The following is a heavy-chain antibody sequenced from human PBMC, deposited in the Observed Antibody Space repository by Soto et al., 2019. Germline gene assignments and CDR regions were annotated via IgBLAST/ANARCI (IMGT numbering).Heavy chain of an antibody. D-gene: IGHD2-2*01. CDR3: ARDLVVPAGKGSYGYPFDY. J-gene: IGHJ4*02. CDR1: GYTFTSYA. Sequence: GASVKVSCKASGYTFTSYAMHWVHQAPGQRLEWMGWINAGNGNTKYSQKFQGRVTITRDTSASTAYMELSSLRSEDTAVYYCARDLVVPAGKGSYGYPFDYWGQGTLVTVSS. CDR2: INAGNGNT. V-gene: IGHV1-3*01.